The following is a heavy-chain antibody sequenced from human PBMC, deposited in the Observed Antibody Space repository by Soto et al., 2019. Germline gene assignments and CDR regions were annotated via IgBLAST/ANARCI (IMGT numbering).Heavy chain of an antibody. CDR3: ARVSDNYGGSGNRGFDP. V-gene: IGHV2-5*02. D-gene: IGHD3-22*01. CDR2: IYWDGDK. CDR1: GFSLNTGGVG. Sequence: SGPTLVNPTQTLTLTCTFSGFSLNTGGVGVGWIRQAPGKAPEWLILIYWDGDKRYSPSLKSRLTITKDTPKNEVVLTMTNMDVVAAATYYYARVSDNYGGSGNRGFDPWGQGTLVTVSS. J-gene: IGHJ5*02.